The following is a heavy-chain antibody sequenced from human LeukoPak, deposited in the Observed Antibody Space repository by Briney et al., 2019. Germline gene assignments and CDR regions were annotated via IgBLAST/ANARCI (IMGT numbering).Heavy chain of an antibody. CDR3: ARVVIGEYCSSTSCWYFDY. J-gene: IGHJ4*02. Sequence: SVKVSCKASGGTFSSYAISWVRQAPGQGLEWMGGIIPIFGTANYAQKFQGRVTITADESTSTAYMELSSLRSEDTAVYYCARVVIGEYCSSTSCWYFDYWGQGTLVTVSS. V-gene: IGHV1-69*13. CDR2: IIPIFGTA. D-gene: IGHD2-2*01. CDR1: GGTFSSYA.